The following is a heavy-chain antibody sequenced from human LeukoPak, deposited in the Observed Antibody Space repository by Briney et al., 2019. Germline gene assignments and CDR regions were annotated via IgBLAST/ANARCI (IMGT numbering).Heavy chain of an antibody. D-gene: IGHD5-12*01. CDR1: GGTFSSYA. Sequence: SVKLFCKASGGTFSSYAISWVPQAPGQGLEWMGGLIPIFGTANYAQKFQGRVTITTDESTSTAYMELSSLRSEDTAVYYCASHGGGYDYAGAAGNWFDPWGQGTLVTVSS. CDR2: LIPIFGTA. CDR3: ASHGGGYDYAGAAGNWFDP. V-gene: IGHV1-69*05. J-gene: IGHJ5*02.